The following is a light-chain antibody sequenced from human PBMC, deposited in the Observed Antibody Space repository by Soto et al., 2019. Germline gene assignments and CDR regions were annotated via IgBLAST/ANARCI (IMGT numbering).Light chain of an antibody. CDR2: KVS. V-gene: IGKV2-30*01. J-gene: IGKJ1*01. CDR3: MQSTRWPWA. CDR1: QSLVFSDGNSY. Sequence: DVVIQSPLSLPVTLGQPASISCRSSQSLVFSDGNSYLSWFQQRPGQSPRRLIYKVSNRESGVPDRFSGSGSGTDFTLKISGVEAEDVGVYYCMQSTRWPWAFGQGTKVEIK.